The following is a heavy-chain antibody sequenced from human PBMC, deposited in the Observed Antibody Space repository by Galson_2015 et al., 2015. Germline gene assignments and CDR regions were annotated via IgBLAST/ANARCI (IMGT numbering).Heavy chain of an antibody. CDR3: TAVGQRRSGYRPY. V-gene: IGHV3-15*01. CDR1: GFTFSNAW. CDR2: IKSKTDGGTT. D-gene: IGHD3-3*01. J-gene: IGHJ4*02. Sequence: SLRLSCAASGFTFSNAWMSWVRQAPGKGLEWVGRIKSKTDGGTTDYAAPVKGRFTISRDDSKNTLYLQMNSLKTEDTAVYYCTAVGQRRSGYRPYWGQGTLVTVSS.